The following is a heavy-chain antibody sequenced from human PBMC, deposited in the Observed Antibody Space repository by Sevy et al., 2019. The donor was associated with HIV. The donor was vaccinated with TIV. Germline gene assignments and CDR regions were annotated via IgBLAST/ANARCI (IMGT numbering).Heavy chain of an antibody. CDR3: ARDLSTACNYYYYYGMDV. Sequence: ASVKVSCKASGYTFTSYYMHWVRQAPGQGLEWMGIINPSGGSTSYAQKFQGRVTMTRDTSTSTVYMELSSLRSEDTAVYYCARDLSTACNYYYYYGMDVWGQGTTVTVSS. CDR2: INPSGGST. D-gene: IGHD5-18*01. CDR1: GYTFTSYY. V-gene: IGHV1-46*01. J-gene: IGHJ6*02.